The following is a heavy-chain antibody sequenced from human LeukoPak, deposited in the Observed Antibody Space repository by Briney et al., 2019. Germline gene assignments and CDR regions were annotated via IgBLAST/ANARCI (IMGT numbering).Heavy chain of an antibody. CDR1: GGSISSYY. CDR3: ARDGYSDSSGYDYPPSV. CDR2: MSYSGSS. D-gene: IGHD3-22*01. Sequence: SETLSLTCTVSGGSISSYYWSWIRQPPGKGLEWIGYMSYSGSSSYNPSLRSRVTISVDASKKQFSLKLSSVTAADTAVYYCARDGYSDSSGYDYPPSVWGQGTLVTVSS. V-gene: IGHV4-59*01. J-gene: IGHJ4*02.